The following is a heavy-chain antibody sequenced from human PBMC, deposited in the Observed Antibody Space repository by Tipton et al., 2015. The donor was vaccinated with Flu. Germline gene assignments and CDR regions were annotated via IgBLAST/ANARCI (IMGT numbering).Heavy chain of an antibody. V-gene: IGHV4-38-2*01. J-gene: IGHJ5*01. CDR2: VYQSGSG. D-gene: IGHD4-11*01. CDR3: ARPDYSNYVSEPKSWFDS. Sequence: TLSLTCSISGDSIDSRYFWGWIRQPPGKGLEWIGNVYQSGSGYYNPSLRSRVTIAVDRPKNQFSLRLTSVTAADTAVYYCARPDYSNYVSEPKSWFDSWCQGTLVTVSS. CDR1: GDSIDSRYF.